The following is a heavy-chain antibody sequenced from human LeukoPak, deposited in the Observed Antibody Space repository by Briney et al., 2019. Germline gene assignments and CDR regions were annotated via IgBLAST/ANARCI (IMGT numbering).Heavy chain of an antibody. CDR2: IYDGGST. D-gene: IGHD3-22*01. CDR1: GYSISSGYY. Sequence: PSETLSLTCTASGYSISSGYYWGWIRQPPGKGLEWIGSIYDGGSTYYNPSLTSPVTTSVDTSKNQFSLKLSSVTAADTAVYYCARGYESTAVDWGQGTLVTVSS. CDR3: ARGYESTAVD. J-gene: IGHJ4*02. V-gene: IGHV4-38-2*02.